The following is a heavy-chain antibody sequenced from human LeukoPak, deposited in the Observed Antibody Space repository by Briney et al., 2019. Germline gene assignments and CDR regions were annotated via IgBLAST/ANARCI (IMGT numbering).Heavy chain of an antibody. D-gene: IGHD1-26*01. Sequence: ASVKVSCKASGYTFTGYYMHWVRQAPGQGLEWMGWINPNSGGTNYAQKFQGRVTMTRDTSISTAYMELSRLRSDDTAVYYCARDEGAIFLWDYWGQGTLVTVSS. J-gene: IGHJ4*02. V-gene: IGHV1-2*02. CDR1: GYTFTGYY. CDR2: INPNSGGT. CDR3: ARDEGAIFLWDY.